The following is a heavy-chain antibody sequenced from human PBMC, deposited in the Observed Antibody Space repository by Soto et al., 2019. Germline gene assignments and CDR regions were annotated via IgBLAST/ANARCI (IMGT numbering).Heavy chain of an antibody. J-gene: IGHJ4*02. D-gene: IGHD3-22*01. Sequence: SETLSLTCTVSGGSISSYYWTWIWQPPGKGLEWIGYIYYSGSTNYNPSRKSRVTISVDTSKNQFSLKLRSEDTAVYYCAREIGPPLYDSSGYFDCWGQGTLVTVSS. V-gene: IGHV4-59*01. CDR3: AREIGPPLYDSSGYFDC. CDR1: GGSISSYY. CDR2: IYYSGST.